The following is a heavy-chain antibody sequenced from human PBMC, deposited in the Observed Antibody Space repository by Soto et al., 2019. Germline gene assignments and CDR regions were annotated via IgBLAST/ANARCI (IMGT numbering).Heavy chain of an antibody. Sequence: GRSLRLSCAASGFTFSSYAMHWVRQAPGKGLEWVAVISYDGSNKYYADSVKGRFTISRDNSKNTLYLQMNSLRAEDTAVYYCASSMVRGVVPPRGTPYYYYGMDVWGQGTTVTVS. V-gene: IGHV3-30-3*01. CDR1: GFTFSSYA. CDR2: ISYDGSNK. D-gene: IGHD3-10*01. CDR3: ASSMVRGVVPPRGTPYYYYGMDV. J-gene: IGHJ6*02.